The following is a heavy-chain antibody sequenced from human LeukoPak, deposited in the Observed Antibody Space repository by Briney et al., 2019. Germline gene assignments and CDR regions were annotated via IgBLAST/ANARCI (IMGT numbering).Heavy chain of an antibody. V-gene: IGHV3-30*03. D-gene: IGHD3-22*01. CDR1: GFTFSSYG. CDR3: ARGYYDSSGYYMDFDY. Sequence: GRSLRLSCAASGFTFSSYGMHRVRQAPGKGLEWVAVISYDESNKYYADSVKGRFTISRDNSKNTLYLQMNSLRAEDTAVYYCARGYYDSSGYYMDFDYWGQGTLVTVSS. J-gene: IGHJ4*02. CDR2: ISYDESNK.